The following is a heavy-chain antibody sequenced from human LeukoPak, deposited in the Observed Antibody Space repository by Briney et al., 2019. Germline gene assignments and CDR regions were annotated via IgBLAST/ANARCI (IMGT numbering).Heavy chain of an antibody. Sequence: GGSLRLSCAASGFTFSSYWMSWVRQAPGKGLEWVANIKQDGSEKYYVDSVKGRFTISRDNAKNSLYLQMNSLRAEDTAVYYCARDRHYYDSSGYYSPFDYWGQGTLVTVSS. CDR2: IKQDGSEK. J-gene: IGHJ4*02. V-gene: IGHV3-7*03. CDR3: ARDRHYYDSSGYYSPFDY. D-gene: IGHD3-22*01. CDR1: GFTFSSYW.